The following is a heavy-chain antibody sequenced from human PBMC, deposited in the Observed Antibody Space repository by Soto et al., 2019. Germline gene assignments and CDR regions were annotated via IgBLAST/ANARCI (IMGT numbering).Heavy chain of an antibody. CDR2: ISYDGSNK. Sequence: QVQLVESGGGVVQPARSLRLSCAASGFTFSSYGMHWVRQAPGKGLEWVAVISYDGSNKYYADSVKGRFTISRDNSKNTLYLQMNSLRADDTAVYYCAKDRTARYYDFWSGYSLDYWGQGTLVTVSS. CDR1: GFTFSSYG. V-gene: IGHV3-30*18. D-gene: IGHD3-3*01. J-gene: IGHJ4*02. CDR3: AKDRTARYYDFWSGYSLDY.